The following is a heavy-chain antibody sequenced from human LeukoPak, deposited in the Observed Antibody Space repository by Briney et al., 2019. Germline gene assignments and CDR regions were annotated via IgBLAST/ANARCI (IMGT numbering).Heavy chain of an antibody. CDR1: GFTFSTYA. D-gene: IGHD1-26*01. CDR2: ISGSGGST. J-gene: IGHJ4*02. V-gene: IGHV3-23*01. Sequence: GGSLRLSCAVSGFTFSTYAMNWVRQAPGKGLEWVSGISGSGGSTYYADSVKGRFTISRDNSKNTLYLQVNSLRAEDTAVYYCAKGGKWDVTPFDYWGQGTLVTVSS. CDR3: AKGGKWDVTPFDY.